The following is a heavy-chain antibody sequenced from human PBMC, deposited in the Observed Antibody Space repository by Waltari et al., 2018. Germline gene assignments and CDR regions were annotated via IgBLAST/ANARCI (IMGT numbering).Heavy chain of an antibody. D-gene: IGHD3-10*01. V-gene: IGHV4-39*07. J-gene: IGHJ4*02. CDR1: GGSISSSSYY. Sequence: QLQLQESGPGLVKPSETLSLTCTVSGGSISSSSYYWGWIRQPPGKGLEWIGSIYYSGGTYYNPSLKSRVTISVDTSKNQFSLKLSSVTAADTAVYYCARGGITMVQGAPYYWGQGTLVTVSS. CDR2: IYYSGGT. CDR3: ARGGITMVQGAPYY.